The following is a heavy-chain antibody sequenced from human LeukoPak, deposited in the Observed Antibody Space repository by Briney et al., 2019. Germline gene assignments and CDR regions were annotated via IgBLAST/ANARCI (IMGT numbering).Heavy chain of an antibody. V-gene: IGHV4-34*01. D-gene: IGHD3-10*01. Sequence: PSETLSLTCAVYGGTFSGYYWRWIRQPPGKGLEWIGEINHSGSTNYNPSLKSRVTISVDTSKNQFSLKLSSVTAADTAVYYCARALYYYGSGSYLKGYYYGMDVWCQGTTVTVSS. CDR1: GGTFSGYY. J-gene: IGHJ6*02. CDR2: INHSGST. CDR3: ARALYYYGSGSYLKGYYYGMDV.